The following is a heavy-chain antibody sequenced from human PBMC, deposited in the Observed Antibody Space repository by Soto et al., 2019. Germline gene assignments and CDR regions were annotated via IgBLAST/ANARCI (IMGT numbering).Heavy chain of an antibody. Sequence: SETLSLTCTVSGGSISSSSYYWGWIRQPPGKGLEWIGSIYYSGSTYYNPSLKSRVTISVDTSKNQFSLKLSSVTAADTAVYYCARDRSSGSYYRWFDPWGQGTLVTVSS. CDR1: GGSISSSSYY. CDR3: ARDRSSGSYYRWFDP. J-gene: IGHJ5*02. D-gene: IGHD1-26*01. CDR2: IYYSGST. V-gene: IGHV4-39*07.